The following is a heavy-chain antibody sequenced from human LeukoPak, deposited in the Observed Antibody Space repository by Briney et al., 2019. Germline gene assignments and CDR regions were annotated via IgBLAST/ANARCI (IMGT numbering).Heavy chain of an antibody. J-gene: IGHJ3*02. CDR2: ISYDGSNK. CDR3: ARTLYIVVVPAAIRHTNAFDI. Sequence: GGSLRLSCAASGFTFSSYAMHWVRQAPGKGLEWVAVISYDGSNKYYADSVKGRFTISRDNSKNTLYLQMNSLRAEDTAVYYCARTLYIVVVPAAIRHTNAFDIWGQGTMVTVSS. CDR1: GFTFSSYA. D-gene: IGHD2-2*02. V-gene: IGHV3-30-3*01.